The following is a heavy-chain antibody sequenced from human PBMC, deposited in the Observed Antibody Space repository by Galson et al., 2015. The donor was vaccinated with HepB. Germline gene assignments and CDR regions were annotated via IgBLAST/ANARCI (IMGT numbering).Heavy chain of an antibody. CDR1: GFTFSNAW. J-gene: IGHJ3*02. V-gene: IGHV3-15*01. CDR3: TTAEWSNDAFDI. CDR2: IKSKTDGGTT. D-gene: IGHD3-3*01. Sequence: SLRLSCAASGFTFSNAWMSWVRQAPGKGLEWVGRIKSKTDGGTTDYAAPVKGRFTISRDDSKNTLYLQMNSLKTEDTAVYYCTTAEWSNDAFDIWGQGTMVTVSS.